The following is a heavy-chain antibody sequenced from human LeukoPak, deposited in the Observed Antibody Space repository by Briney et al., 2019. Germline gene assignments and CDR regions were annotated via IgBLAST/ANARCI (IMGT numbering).Heavy chain of an antibody. J-gene: IGHJ3*02. CDR1: GFTFSSYG. D-gene: IGHD4-17*01. Sequence: PGGSLRLSCAASGFTFSSYGMHWVRQAPGKGLEWVAVISYDGSNKYYADSVKGRFTISRDNSKNTLYLQMNSLRAEDTAVYYCAKDSADYGDYVAFDIWGQGTMVTVSS. CDR2: ISYDGSNK. CDR3: AKDSADYGDYVAFDI. V-gene: IGHV3-30*18.